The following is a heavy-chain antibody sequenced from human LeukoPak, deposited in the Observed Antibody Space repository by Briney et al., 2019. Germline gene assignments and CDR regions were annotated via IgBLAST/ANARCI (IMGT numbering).Heavy chain of an antibody. V-gene: IGHV4-59*01. D-gene: IGHD1-26*01. J-gene: IGHJ3*02. CDR1: GGSINSYY. CDR2: IFYSGST. CDR3: ARESGSSKGGAFDS. Sequence: SETLSLTCTVSGGSINSYYWSWLRQPPGKGLEWIGYIFYSGSTNYNPSLKSRVTISVDTSKNQCSLKLNSVTAADTAVYYCARESGSSKGGAFDSWGQGTMVTVS.